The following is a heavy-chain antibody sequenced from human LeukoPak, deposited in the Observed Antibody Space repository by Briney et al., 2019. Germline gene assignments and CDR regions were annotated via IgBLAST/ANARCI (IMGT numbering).Heavy chain of an antibody. CDR1: GFTFSSDT. Sequence: GESLRLSCAASGFTFSSDTMNWVRQAPGKGLEWVSSISGSSRHKYYADSVKGGFTISRDNAKNSLYLQMNSLRAEYTAVYYCARTANFAAGYYIDYWGQGTLVTVSS. D-gene: IGHD6-13*01. CDR3: ARTANFAAGYYIDY. J-gene: IGHJ4*02. V-gene: IGHV3-21*01. CDR2: ISGSSRHK.